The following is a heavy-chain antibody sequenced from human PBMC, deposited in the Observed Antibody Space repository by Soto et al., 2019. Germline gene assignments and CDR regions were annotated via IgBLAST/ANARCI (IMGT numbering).Heavy chain of an antibody. CDR3: ARDDLVPAAIFDY. Sequence: QVQLVESGGGVVQPGRSLRLSCAASGFTFSSYGMHWVRQAPGTGLEWVAVIWYDGSNKYYADSVKGRFTISRDNSKNTLDRQMNSLIAEDTAVYYCARDDLVPAAIFDYWGQGTLVTVSS. CDR1: GFTFSSYG. D-gene: IGHD2-2*01. CDR2: IWYDGSNK. V-gene: IGHV3-33*01. J-gene: IGHJ4*02.